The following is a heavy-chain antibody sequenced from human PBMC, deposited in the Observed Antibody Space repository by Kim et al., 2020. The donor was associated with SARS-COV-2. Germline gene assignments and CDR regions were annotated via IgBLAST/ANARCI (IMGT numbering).Heavy chain of an antibody. CDR2: ISYDGSNK. CDR1: GFTFSSYA. Sequence: GGSLRLSCAASGFTFSSYAMHWVRQAPGKGLEWVAVISYDGSNKYYADSVKGRFTISRDNSKNTLYLQMNSLRAEDTAVYYCARSRPDAFDIWGQGTMVTVSS. CDR3: ARSRPDAFDI. J-gene: IGHJ3*02. V-gene: IGHV3-30*04.